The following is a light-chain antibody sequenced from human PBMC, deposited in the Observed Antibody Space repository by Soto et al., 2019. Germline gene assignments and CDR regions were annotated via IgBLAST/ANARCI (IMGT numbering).Light chain of an antibody. V-gene: IGLV2-11*01. CDR1: SSDVGGYDY. CDR3: CSYAGGYTYV. Sequence: QSALTQPRSVSGSPGQSVAISCTGTSSDVGGYDYVSWYQQYPGEAPKVMIYDVTKRPSGVPDRFSGSKSGTTASLTISGLQAEDEADYYCCSYAGGYTYVFGSGTKVTVL. J-gene: IGLJ1*01. CDR2: DVT.